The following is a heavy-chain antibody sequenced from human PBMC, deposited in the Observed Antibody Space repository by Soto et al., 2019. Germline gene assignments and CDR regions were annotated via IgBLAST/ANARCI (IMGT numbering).Heavy chain of an antibody. Sequence: QVQLVQSGAEVKKPGSSVKVSCKASGGTFSSYAISWVRQAPGQGLEWMGGIIPIFGTANYAQKFQGRVTITADESTSTAYMELISLRSEDTAVYYCASLGGRVAGPEVGDYRAQGTLVTVSS. D-gene: IGHD6-19*01. J-gene: IGHJ4*02. CDR2: IIPIFGTA. CDR1: GGTFSSYA. CDR3: ASLGGRVAGPEVGDY. V-gene: IGHV1-69*01.